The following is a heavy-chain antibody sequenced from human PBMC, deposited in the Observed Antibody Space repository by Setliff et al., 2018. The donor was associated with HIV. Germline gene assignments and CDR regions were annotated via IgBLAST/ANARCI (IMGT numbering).Heavy chain of an antibody. CDR3: ARDAGYIGSSWDR. CDR2: IIPIFDTG. D-gene: IGHD5-12*01. Sequence: SVKVSCKASGVTFSNYPITWVRQAPGQGLEWMGRIIPIFDTGDYAQKFQGRVTISADRSTSTAYMELSSLGSEDTALYYCARDAGYIGSSWDRWGQGTLVTVSS. V-gene: IGHV1-69*06. CDR1: GVTFSNYP. J-gene: IGHJ4*02.